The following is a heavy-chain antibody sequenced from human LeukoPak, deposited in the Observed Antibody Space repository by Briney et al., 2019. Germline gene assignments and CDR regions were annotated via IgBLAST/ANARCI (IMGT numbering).Heavy chain of an antibody. CDR2: ISYDGSNK. J-gene: IGHJ4*02. CDR3: AKDLHRYRRPGSGWYIDY. CDR1: GFTFSSYG. Sequence: GGSLRLSCAASGFTFSSYGMHWVRQAPGKGLEWVAVISYDGSNKYYADSVKGRFTISRDNSKNTLYLQMNSLRAEDTAVYYCAKDLHRYRRPGSGWYIDYWGQGTLVTVSS. D-gene: IGHD6-19*01. V-gene: IGHV3-30*18.